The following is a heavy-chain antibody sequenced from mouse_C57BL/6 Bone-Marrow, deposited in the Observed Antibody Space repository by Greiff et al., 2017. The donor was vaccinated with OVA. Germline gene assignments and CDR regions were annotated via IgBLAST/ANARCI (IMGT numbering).Heavy chain of an antibody. V-gene: IGHV1-76*01. Sequence: VQLQQSGAELVRPGASVKLSCKASGYTFTDYYINWVKQRPGQGLEWIARIYPGSGNTYYNEKFKGKATLTAEKSSSTAYMQLSSLTSEDSAVYFCARTIPHYYGSSYYAMDYWGQGTSVTVSS. CDR1: GYTFTDYY. J-gene: IGHJ4*01. D-gene: IGHD1-1*01. CDR3: ARTIPHYYGSSYYAMDY. CDR2: IYPGSGNT.